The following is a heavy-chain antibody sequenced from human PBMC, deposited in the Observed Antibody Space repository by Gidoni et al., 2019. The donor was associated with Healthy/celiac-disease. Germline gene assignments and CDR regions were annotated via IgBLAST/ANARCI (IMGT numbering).Heavy chain of an antibody. J-gene: IGHJ6*02. Sequence: QVQLVQSGAEVKKPGSSVKVSCKASGGTFSSYAISWVRQAPGQWLEWMGGIIPIFGTANYAQKFQGRVTITADESTSTADMELSSLRSEDTAVYYCASGAAAGLPLPYYGMDVWGQGTTVTVSS. CDR2: IIPIFGTA. CDR1: GGTFSSYA. V-gene: IGHV1-69*01. D-gene: IGHD6-13*01. CDR3: ASGAAAGLPLPYYGMDV.